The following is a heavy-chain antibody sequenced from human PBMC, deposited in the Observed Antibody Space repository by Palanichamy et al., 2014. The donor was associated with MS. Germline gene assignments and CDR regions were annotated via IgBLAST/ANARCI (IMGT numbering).Heavy chain of an antibody. CDR2: IDSRGSA. D-gene: IGHD3-22*01. V-gene: IGHV4-61*02. Sequence: QVQLQESGPGLVKPSQTLSLTCTVSGGSINSGGYYWSWTRQPAGKGLEWIGRIDSRGSADYSPYLKSRVTISVDSSKTQFSLKLRSVTAADTAVYYCARGEEFSSGLAYWGQGTLVTVSS. J-gene: IGHJ4*02. CDR3: ARGEEFSSGLAY. CDR1: GGSINSGGYY.